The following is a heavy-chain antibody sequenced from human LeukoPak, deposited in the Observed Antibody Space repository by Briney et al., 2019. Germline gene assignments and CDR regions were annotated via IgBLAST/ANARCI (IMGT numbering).Heavy chain of an antibody. CDR2: ISGSGGST. Sequence: GGSLRLSCAACGFTFTTYAMSWVRQAPGKGLEWVSGISGSGGSTYYADSVKGRFTISRDNAKNSLYLQMNSLRAEDTAVYYCARGLVGATSCDYWGQGTLVTVSS. J-gene: IGHJ4*02. CDR1: GFTFTTYA. D-gene: IGHD1-26*01. CDR3: ARGLVGATSCDY. V-gene: IGHV3-23*01.